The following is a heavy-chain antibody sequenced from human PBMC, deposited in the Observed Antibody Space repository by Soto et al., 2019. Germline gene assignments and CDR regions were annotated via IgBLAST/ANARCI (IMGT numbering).Heavy chain of an antibody. D-gene: IGHD2-2*01. V-gene: IGHV4-30-4*01. CDR1: GGSISSGDYY. CDR2: IYYSGST. J-gene: IGHJ5*02. Sequence: PSETLSLTCTVSGGSISSGDYYWSWIRQPPGKGLEWIGYIYYSGSTYYNPSLKSRVTISVDTSKNQFSLKLSSVTAADTAVYYCASRYCSSTSCYQDWFEPWGQGTLVTVSS. CDR3: ASRYCSSTSCYQDWFEP.